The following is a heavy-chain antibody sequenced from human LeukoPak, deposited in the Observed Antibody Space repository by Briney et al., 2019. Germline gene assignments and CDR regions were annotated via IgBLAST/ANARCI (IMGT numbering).Heavy chain of an antibody. Sequence: PGGSLRLSCAASGFTFSSYNMNWVRQAPGKGLEWVSYISSSSSTIYSADSVKGRFTISRDNSKNTLYLQMNSLRAEDTAVYYCAKSLKQWLVRSLFDYWGQGTLVTVSS. CDR1: GFTFSSYN. J-gene: IGHJ4*02. CDR2: ISSSSSTI. D-gene: IGHD6-19*01. CDR3: AKSLKQWLVRSLFDY. V-gene: IGHV3-48*01.